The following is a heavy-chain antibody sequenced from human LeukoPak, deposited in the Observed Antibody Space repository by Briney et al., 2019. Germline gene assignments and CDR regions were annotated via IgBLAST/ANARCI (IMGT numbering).Heavy chain of an antibody. V-gene: IGHV4-59*01. CDR2: IYYSGST. Sequence: SETLSLTCTVSGGSISSYYWSWIRQPPGPGLEWIGYIYYSGSTNYNPSLKSRVTISVDTSKNQFSLKLSSVTAEDTAVYYCARDVDIEPYFDYWGEGTLVTVSS. D-gene: IGHD5-12*01. J-gene: IGHJ4*02. CDR3: ARDVDIEPYFDY. CDR1: GGSISSYY.